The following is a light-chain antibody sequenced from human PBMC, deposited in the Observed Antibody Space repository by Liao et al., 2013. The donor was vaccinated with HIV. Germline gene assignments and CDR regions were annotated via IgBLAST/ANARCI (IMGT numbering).Light chain of an antibody. J-gene: IGLJ3*02. CDR1: ELGNKF. CDR2: QNY. V-gene: IGLV3-1*01. CDR3: QAWDGSTARV. Sequence: SYELTQPPSLSASPGQPASISCSGDELGNKFAYWYQQRPGQSPVLVIYQNYKRPSGIPERFSGSNSGNTATLTISGTQAMDEGDYYCQAWDGSTARVFGGGTKLTVL.